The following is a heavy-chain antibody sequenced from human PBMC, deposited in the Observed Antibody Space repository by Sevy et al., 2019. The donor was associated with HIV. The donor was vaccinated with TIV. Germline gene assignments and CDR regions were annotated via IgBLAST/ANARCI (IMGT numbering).Heavy chain of an antibody. CDR2: INTNNGNA. J-gene: IGHJ1*01. CDR3: ARDRGYCSGGSCYIQQ. CDR1: GYTFTSNG. D-gene: IGHD2-15*01. V-gene: IGHV1-18*01. Sequence: ASVKVSCRASGYTFTSNGIAWVRQAPGQGLEWMGWINTNNGNANYAQKYQGRVTMTTDTSTSTGYMELRSLRSDDTAMDYCARDRGYCSGGSCYIQQWGQGTLVTVSS.